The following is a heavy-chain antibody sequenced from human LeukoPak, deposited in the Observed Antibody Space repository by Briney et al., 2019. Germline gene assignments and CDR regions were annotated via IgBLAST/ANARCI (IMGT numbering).Heavy chain of an antibody. CDR2: IWFDGSNR. J-gene: IGHJ4*02. CDR3: ARESLESLDY. Sequence: GGSLRLSCAASGFTFSSYAMHWVRQAPGKGLEWVAVIWFDGSNRYFADSVKGRFTISRDNSKNTLYLQMYSLRAEDTAVYYCARESLESLDYWGQGTLLTVSS. CDR1: GFTFSSYA. V-gene: IGHV3-33*08.